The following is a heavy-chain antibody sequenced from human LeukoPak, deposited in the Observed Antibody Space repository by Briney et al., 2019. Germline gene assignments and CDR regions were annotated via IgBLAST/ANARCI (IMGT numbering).Heavy chain of an antibody. CDR2: INHSGST. CDR1: GGSFSGYY. CDR3: ARRKTMVRGVKNWFDP. J-gene: IGHJ5*02. D-gene: IGHD3-10*01. Sequence: SETLSLTCAVYGGSFSGYYWSWIRQPPGKGLEWIGEINHSGSTNYNPSLKSRVTISVDTSKNQFSLKLSSVTAADTAVYYWARRKTMVRGVKNWFDPWGQGTLVTVSS. V-gene: IGHV4-34*01.